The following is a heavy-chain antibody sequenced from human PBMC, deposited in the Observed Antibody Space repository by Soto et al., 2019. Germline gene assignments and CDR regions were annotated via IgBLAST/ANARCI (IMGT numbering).Heavy chain of an antibody. J-gene: IGHJ5*02. CDR3: ARDGTVLIAAAGTLWFEP. CDR1: GYTFTSYG. V-gene: IGHV1-18*01. CDR2: ISAYNGNT. Sequence: ASVKVSCKASGYTFTSYGISWVRQAPGQGLEWMGWISAYNGNTNYAQKLQGRVTMTTDTSTSTAYMELRSLRSDDTAVYYCARDGTVLIAAAGTLWFEPWGKGTLVTVSS. D-gene: IGHD6-13*01.